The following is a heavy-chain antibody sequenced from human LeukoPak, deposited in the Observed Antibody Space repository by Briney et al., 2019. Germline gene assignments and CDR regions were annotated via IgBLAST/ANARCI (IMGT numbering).Heavy chain of an antibody. J-gene: IGHJ4*02. V-gene: IGHV4-61*01. CDR2: IYYTGRT. D-gene: IGHD5-24*01. CDR3: ARVEMATIFLDS. Sequence: SETLSLTCSVSSGSVSSITHYWTWIRQPPGKGLEWIGYIYYTGRTNYNPSLKSRVTISVDTSKNQFSLELSSVTAADTAVYYCARVEMATIFLDSWGQGTLVSVSS. CDR1: SGSVSSITHY.